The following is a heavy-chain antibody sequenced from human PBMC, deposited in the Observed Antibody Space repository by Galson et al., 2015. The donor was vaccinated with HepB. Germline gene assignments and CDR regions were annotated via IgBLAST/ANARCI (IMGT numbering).Heavy chain of an antibody. Sequence: QSGAEGKKPGESLRISCKGSGYSFTSYWISWVRQMPGKGLEWMGRIDPSDSYTNYSPSFQGHVTISADKSISTAYLQWSSLKASDTAMYYCARRASGYYYWDYWGQGTLVTVSS. CDR3: ARRASGYYYWDY. CDR2: IDPSDSYT. V-gene: IGHV5-10-1*01. CDR1: GYSFTSYW. J-gene: IGHJ4*02. D-gene: IGHD3-22*01.